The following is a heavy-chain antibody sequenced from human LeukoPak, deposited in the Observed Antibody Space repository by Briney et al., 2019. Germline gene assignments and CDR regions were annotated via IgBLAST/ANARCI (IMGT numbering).Heavy chain of an antibody. CDR1: GSPLVSTG. Sequence: PGGSRDLSGPASGSPLVSTGRSWSAQAQGKGLEWVANIKQDGREKYYGDSVKGRFTISRDNAKNSLYLQMNGLKAGTTACDYCFYSSSWYGYFDYWGQRTLVTVSS. CDR2: IKQDGREK. J-gene: IGHJ4*01. V-gene: IGHV3-7*01. D-gene: IGHD6-13*01. CDR3: FYSSSWYGYFDY.